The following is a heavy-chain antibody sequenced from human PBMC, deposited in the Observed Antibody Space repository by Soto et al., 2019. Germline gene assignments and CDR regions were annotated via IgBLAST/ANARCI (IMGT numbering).Heavy chain of an antibody. J-gene: IGHJ4*02. V-gene: IGHV1-69*01. CDR2: ITPVFGTP. CDR3: AREPTVDTSGYFYYFDF. Sequence: QVVQSGAEVRRPGSSVKVSCKASGGTFGNFVINWVRQAPGQGLEWMGGITPVFGTPHYAQRFQGRVTITADESMETVYMEMRGLRVGDTAVYYCAREPTVDTSGYFYYFDFWGQGTLVSVS. D-gene: IGHD3-22*01. CDR1: GGTFGNFV.